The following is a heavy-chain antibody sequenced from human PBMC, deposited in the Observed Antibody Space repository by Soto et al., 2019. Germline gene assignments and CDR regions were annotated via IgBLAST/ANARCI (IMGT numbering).Heavy chain of an antibody. CDR3: ARANVGPPGGGSWTMPFDF. J-gene: IGHJ4*02. Sequence: QVQLQESGPGLVKPSETLSLTCSVSGGSVSNYYWSWFRQPAGKGLEWIGRIYTGGSTNYNPSLKSRVTLSVDTSKNQFSLRLTSATAADTAVYYCARANVGPPGGGSWTMPFDFWGQGTLVTVSS. V-gene: IGHV4-4*07. D-gene: IGHD2-15*01. CDR2: IYTGGST. CDR1: GGSVSNYY.